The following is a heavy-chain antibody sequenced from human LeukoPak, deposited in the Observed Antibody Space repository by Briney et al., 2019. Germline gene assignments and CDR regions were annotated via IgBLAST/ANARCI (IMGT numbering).Heavy chain of an antibody. J-gene: IGHJ4*02. CDR2: IYYSGST. V-gene: IGHV4-59*01. Sequence: SETLSLTCTISGGSMDSYYWSWIRQPPGKGLEWIGYIYYSGSTNYNPSLKSRVTISVDTSKNQFSLKLSSVTAADTAVYYCARTNYDFWSGYSRFDYWGQGTLVTVSS. CDR1: GGSMDSYY. CDR3: ARTNYDFWSGYSRFDY. D-gene: IGHD3-3*01.